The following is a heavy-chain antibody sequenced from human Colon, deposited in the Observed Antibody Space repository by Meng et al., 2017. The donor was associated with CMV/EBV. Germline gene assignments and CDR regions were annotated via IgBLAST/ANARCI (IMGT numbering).Heavy chain of an antibody. Sequence: ASVKVSCKASGYTFTGYYMHWVRQAPGQGLEWMGWINPNSGGTNYAQKFQGRVTMTRDTSFSTAYMELSRLRSDDTAVYYCATTMVRGVISTFDYWGQGTLVTVSS. V-gene: IGHV1-2*02. CDR3: ATTMVRGVISTFDY. J-gene: IGHJ4*02. CDR2: INPNSGGT. CDR1: GYTFTGYY. D-gene: IGHD3-10*01.